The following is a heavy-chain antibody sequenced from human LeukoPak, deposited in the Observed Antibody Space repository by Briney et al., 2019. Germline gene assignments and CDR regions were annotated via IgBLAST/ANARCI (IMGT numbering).Heavy chain of an antibody. J-gene: IGHJ5*02. D-gene: IGHD3-22*01. Sequence: SETLSLTCTVSGGSISSYYWSWIRQPPGKGLEWIGYIYYSGSTNYNPSLKSRVTISVDTSKNQFSLKLSSVTVADTAVYYCARDYYDSSGYTNWFDPWGQGTLVTVSS. CDR1: GGSISSYY. V-gene: IGHV4-59*01. CDR3: ARDYYDSSGYTNWFDP. CDR2: IYYSGST.